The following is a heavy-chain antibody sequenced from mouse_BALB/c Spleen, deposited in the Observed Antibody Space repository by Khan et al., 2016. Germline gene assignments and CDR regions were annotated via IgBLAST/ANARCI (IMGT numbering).Heavy chain of an antibody. CDR2: INPSSSYT. CDR1: GYSFTSYT. Sequence: QVQLQQSGAELARPGASVKMSCKASGYSFTSYTMHWVKQRPGQGLEWLGFINPSSSYTNYNQNFKDKDTLTADKSSSTAYMQLSSLTSEDSAVYFCARYSTTVVAPLDYWGQGTTLPVSS. V-gene: IGHV1-4*01. D-gene: IGHD1-1*01. J-gene: IGHJ2*01. CDR3: ARYSTTVVAPLDY.